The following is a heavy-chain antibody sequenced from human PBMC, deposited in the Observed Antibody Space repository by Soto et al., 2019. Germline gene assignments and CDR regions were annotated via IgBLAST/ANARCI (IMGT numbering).Heavy chain of an antibody. Sequence: GSLRLSCAASGFTFSSYEMNWVRQAAGKGLEWVSYISSSGSTIYYADSVKGRFTISRDNAKNSLYLQMNSLRAEDTAVYYCARARQRDFWSGYYGHDAFDIWGQGTMVTVSS. D-gene: IGHD3-3*01. CDR1: GFTFSSYE. CDR3: ARARQRDFWSGYYGHDAFDI. CDR2: ISSSGSTI. J-gene: IGHJ3*02. V-gene: IGHV3-48*03.